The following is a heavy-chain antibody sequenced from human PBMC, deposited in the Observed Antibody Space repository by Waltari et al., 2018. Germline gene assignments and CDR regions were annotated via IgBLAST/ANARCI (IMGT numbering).Heavy chain of an antibody. CDR1: GYTFTGYY. D-gene: IGHD2-2*01. J-gene: IGHJ4*02. CDR2: TNPNSGGT. V-gene: IGHV1-2*02. Sequence: QVQLVQSGAEVKKPGASVKVSCKASGYTFTGYYMHWVRPAPGQGLEWMGWTNPNSGGTNYAQKINGRITMTRDTSISTAYMELSRLRSDDTAVYYCARAYCSSTSCYSPGYYWGQGTLVTVPS. CDR3: ARAYCSSTSCYSPGYY.